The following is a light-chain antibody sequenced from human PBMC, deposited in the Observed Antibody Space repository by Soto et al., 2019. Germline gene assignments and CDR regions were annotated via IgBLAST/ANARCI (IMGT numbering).Light chain of an antibody. V-gene: IGKV1-5*03. CDR1: QSISSW. CDR2: KAS. CDR3: QQYNSYPT. J-gene: IGKJ1*01. Sequence: DIQMTQSPSTLSASVGDRVTITCRASQSISSWLAWYQQKPGKAPKLLIYKASSLESGVPSRFSGSGSGTELTLTIRSLQPDDFATYYCQQYNSYPTFGQGTKVEIK.